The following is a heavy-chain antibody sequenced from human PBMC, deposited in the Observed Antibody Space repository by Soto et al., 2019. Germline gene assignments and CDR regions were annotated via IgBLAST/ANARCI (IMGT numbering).Heavy chain of an antibody. CDR3: ANCITMVRGVDY. CDR1: GFTFSSYA. V-gene: IGHV3-23*01. D-gene: IGHD3-10*01. CDR2: ISGSGGST. J-gene: IGHJ4*02. Sequence: EVQLLESGGGLVQPGGSLRLSCAASGFTFSSYAMSWVRQAPGKGLEWVSAISGSGGSTYYADSVKGRFTISRNNSKNRPYLQMNSLRAEDTAVYYCANCITMVRGVDYWGQGALVTVSS.